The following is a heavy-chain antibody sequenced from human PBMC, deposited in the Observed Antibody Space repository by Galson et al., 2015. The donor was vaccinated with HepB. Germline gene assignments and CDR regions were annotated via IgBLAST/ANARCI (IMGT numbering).Heavy chain of an antibody. CDR2: ISSSSSYI. Sequence: SLRLSCAASGFTFSSYSMNWVRQAPGKGLEWVSSISSSSSYIYYADSVKGRFTISRDNAKNSLYLQMNSLRAEDTAVYYCARDLIDTMIVPQDYWGQGTLVTVSS. V-gene: IGHV3-21*01. CDR3: ARDLIDTMIVPQDY. CDR1: GFTFSSYS. J-gene: IGHJ4*02. D-gene: IGHD3-22*01.